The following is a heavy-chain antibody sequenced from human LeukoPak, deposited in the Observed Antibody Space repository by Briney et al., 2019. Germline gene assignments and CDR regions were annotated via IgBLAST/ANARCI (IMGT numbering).Heavy chain of an antibody. Sequence: KPSETLSLTRAVYGGSFSGFDWSWIRQPPGKGLEWIGEINHSGSTNYNPSLKSRVTISVDTSKKQFSLNLSSVTAADTAVYYCVRIGWIAAYYMDVWGIGTTVTVSS. J-gene: IGHJ6*03. CDR3: VRIGWIAAYYMDV. V-gene: IGHV4-34*01. D-gene: IGHD6-13*01. CDR1: GGSFSGFD. CDR2: INHSGST.